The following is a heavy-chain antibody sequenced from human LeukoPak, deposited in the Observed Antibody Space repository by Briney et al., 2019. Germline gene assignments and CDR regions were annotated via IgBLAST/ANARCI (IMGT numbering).Heavy chain of an antibody. V-gene: IGHV3-30*04. CDR2: ISYDGSDK. Sequence: GRCLRLSCAASGFTFSSYARHWVRQAPGKGRGWLAIISYDGSDKHYADSVKGRFTISRDNSKKPLHLQMNILRVDNTTVYYCARGARAKYYFEYWGQGTLVTVSS. CDR3: ARGARAKYYFEY. J-gene: IGHJ4*02. CDR1: GFTFSSYA.